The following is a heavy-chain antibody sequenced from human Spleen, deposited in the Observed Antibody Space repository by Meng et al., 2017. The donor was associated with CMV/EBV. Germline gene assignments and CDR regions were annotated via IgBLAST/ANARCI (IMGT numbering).Heavy chain of an antibody. Sequence: SCKAYKYTFTDYYMHWVRQAPGQGLEWMGWINPNSGGTNYAQKFQGRVTMTRDTSISTAHMELSRLRSDDTAVYYCTRTSGSLGWFDPWGQGTLVTVSS. CDR1: KYTFTDYY. CDR3: TRTSGSLGWFDP. J-gene: IGHJ5*02. V-gene: IGHV1-2*02. D-gene: IGHD1-26*01. CDR2: INPNSGGT.